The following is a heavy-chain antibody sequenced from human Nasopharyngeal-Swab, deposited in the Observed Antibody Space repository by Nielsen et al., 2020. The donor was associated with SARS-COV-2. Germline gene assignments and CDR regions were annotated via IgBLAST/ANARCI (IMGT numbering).Heavy chain of an antibody. Sequence: SETLSLTCTVSGDSISRDYWSGIRQPQGKGLGGIGYMYYSGSTKYNPSLKSRVTISVDRSKNQFSLRLSSVTAADTAVYYCARRYFDSLYGMDVWGQGTTVTVSS. CDR1: GDSISRDY. CDR3: ARRYFDSLYGMDV. D-gene: IGHD3-9*01. J-gene: IGHJ6*02. V-gene: IGHV4-59*01. CDR2: MYYSGST.